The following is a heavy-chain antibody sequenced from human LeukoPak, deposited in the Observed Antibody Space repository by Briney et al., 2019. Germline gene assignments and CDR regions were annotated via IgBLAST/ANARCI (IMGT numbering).Heavy chain of an antibody. V-gene: IGHV3-30*02. CDR1: GFTFSSYG. CDR3: AKRPSGGGYYYYLDV. J-gene: IGHJ6*03. D-gene: IGHD3-16*01. CDR2: IRYDGSNK. Sequence: GGSLRLSCAASGFTFSSYGMHWVRQAPGKGLEWVAFIRYDGSNKFYADSVKGRFTISRDNSKNTLYLQMNSLRAEDTAVYYCAKRPSGGGYYYYLDVWGKGTTVTVSS.